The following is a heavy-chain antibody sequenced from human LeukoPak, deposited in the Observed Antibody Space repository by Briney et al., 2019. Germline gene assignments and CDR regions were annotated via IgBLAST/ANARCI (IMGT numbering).Heavy chain of an antibody. J-gene: IGHJ6*02. Sequence: GGSLRLSCTASGFTFSYYSLNWVRQAPGKRLEWLSYIAGSSGEIHYADSVKGRFTISRDNSMNTLFLQMNSLRAEDTAVYYCAKDGGGSLEWLPPMDVWGQGTTVTVSS. CDR1: GFTFSYYS. D-gene: IGHD3-3*01. V-gene: IGHV3-21*05. CDR3: AKDGGGSLEWLPPMDV. CDR2: IAGSSGEI.